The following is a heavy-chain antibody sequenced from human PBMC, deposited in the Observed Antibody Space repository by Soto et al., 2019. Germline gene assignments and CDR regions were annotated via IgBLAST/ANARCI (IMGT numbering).Heavy chain of an antibody. V-gene: IGHV1-46*02. D-gene: IGHD7-27*01. CDR2: INPSGDST. CDR1: GYTFNAYS. J-gene: IGHJ4*02. CDR3: ARDWALDY. Sequence: ASVKVSCKAAGYTFNAYSMHWVRQAPGQGLEWMGMINPSGDSTTYAQNFQGRVTMTRDTSTTTVYMELSGLRSEDTAVYYCARDWALDYWGQGTLVTVSS.